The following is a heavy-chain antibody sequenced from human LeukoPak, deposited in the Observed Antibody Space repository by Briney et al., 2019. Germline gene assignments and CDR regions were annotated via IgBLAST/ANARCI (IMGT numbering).Heavy chain of an antibody. J-gene: IGHJ5*02. D-gene: IGHD3-3*01. CDR1: GGSISSYY. V-gene: IGHV4-59*08. CDR2: IYYSGST. Sequence: PSETLSLTCTVSGGSISSYYWSWIRQPPGKGLEWIGYIYYSGSTNYNPSLKSRVTISVDTSKNQFSLKLSSVTAADTAVYYCARHVPERGFYWFDPWGQGTLVTVSS. CDR3: ARHVPERGFYWFDP.